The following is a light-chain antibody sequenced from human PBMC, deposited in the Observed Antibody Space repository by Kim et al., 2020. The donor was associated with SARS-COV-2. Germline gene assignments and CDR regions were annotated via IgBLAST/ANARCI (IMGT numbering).Light chain of an antibody. V-gene: IGKV1-5*03. J-gene: IGKJ2*03. CDR2: KTS. CDR1: KSISSW. CDR3: QQYDKDPYS. Sequence: DIQLTQSPSALSASIGDRVTISCRANKSISSWLAWYQQKPGKAPKLLIYKTSYLESGVTSGFSGSGSGTEFTLTIASLQPDDFATYYCQQYDKDPYSFGQGTKVDIK.